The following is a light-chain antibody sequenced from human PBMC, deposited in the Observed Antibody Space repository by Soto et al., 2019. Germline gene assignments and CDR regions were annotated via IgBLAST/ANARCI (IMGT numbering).Light chain of an antibody. V-gene: IGKV3-20*01. CDR3: LPSGSLIP. CDR2: GTS. J-gene: IGKJ5*01. CDR1: QSVPRSY. Sequence: IVLTRSPGKQSLSPGDRATLCCRASQSVPRSYLAWYQQKPGQAPRLLIYGTSSRATGIPDRFSGSGSGTDFTLTISCLEPDDIAVFNCLPSGSLIPFDEGTRLEIK.